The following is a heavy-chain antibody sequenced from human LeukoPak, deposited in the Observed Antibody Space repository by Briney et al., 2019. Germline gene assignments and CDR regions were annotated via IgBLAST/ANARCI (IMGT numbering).Heavy chain of an antibody. J-gene: IGHJ5*02. CDR1: GFTFDDYP. D-gene: IGHD3-10*01. CDR3: AKTFSSGTYLNS. CDR2: ISWDGGST. V-gene: IGHV3-43*01. Sequence: PGGSLRLSCTASGFTFDDYPMHWVRQVPGKGLEWVSLISWDGGSTYYADSVKGRFTISRDNSKNSLYLQMDSLKTEDTAFYYCAKTFSSGTYLNSWGQGTLVTVSS.